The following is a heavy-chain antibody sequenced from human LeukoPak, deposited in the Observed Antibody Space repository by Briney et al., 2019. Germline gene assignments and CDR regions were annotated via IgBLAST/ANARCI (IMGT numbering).Heavy chain of an antibody. CDR2: ISSSSSYI. D-gene: IGHD3-3*01. V-gene: IGHV3-21*01. J-gene: IGHJ4*02. CDR1: GFTFSSYS. Sequence: GGSLRLSCAASGFTFSSYSMNWVRQAPGKGLEWVSSISSSSSYIYYADSVKGRFTISRDNAKNSLYPQMNSLRAEDTAVYYCARSGVTIFGVVILSYYFDYWGQGTLVTVSS. CDR3: ARSGVTIFGVVILSYYFDY.